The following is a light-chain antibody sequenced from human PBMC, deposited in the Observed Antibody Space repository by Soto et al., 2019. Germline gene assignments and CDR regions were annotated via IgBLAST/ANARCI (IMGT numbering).Light chain of an antibody. V-gene: IGLV1-40*01. CDR2: GNS. J-gene: IGLJ2*01. CDR1: SSNIGAGYD. Sequence: QSVLTQPPSVSGAPGQRVTISCTGSSSNIGAGYDVHWYQQLPGTAPKLLIYGNSNRPSGVPDRFSGSKSGTSASLAITGLQAEDEAEYDCCSYAGSNSLIFGGGTKLTVL. CDR3: CSYAGSNSLI.